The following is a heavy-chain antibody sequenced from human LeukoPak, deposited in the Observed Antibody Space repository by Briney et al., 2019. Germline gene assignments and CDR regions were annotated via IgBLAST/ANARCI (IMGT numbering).Heavy chain of an antibody. CDR3: ARDGSSGRDDAFDI. V-gene: IGHV1-2*02. J-gene: IGHJ3*02. CDR1: GYTFTGYY. CDR2: INPSSGGT. Sequence: ASVKVSCKASGYTFTGYYMHWVRQAPGQGLEWMGWINPSSGGTNYAQKFQGRVTMTRDTSISTAYMELSRLRSDDTAVYYCARDGSSGRDDAFDIWGQGTMVTVSS. D-gene: IGHD6-19*01.